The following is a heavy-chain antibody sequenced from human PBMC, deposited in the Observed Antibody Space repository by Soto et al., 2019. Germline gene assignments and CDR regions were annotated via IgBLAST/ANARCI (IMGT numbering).Heavy chain of an antibody. Sequence: SVKVSCKASGGTFSSYAISWVRQAPGQGLEWMGGIIPIFGTANYAQKFQGRVTITADESTSTAYMELSSLRSEDTAAYYCARPIRDGYNLDALDIWGQGTMVTVSS. D-gene: IGHD5-12*01. CDR2: IIPIFGTA. V-gene: IGHV1-69*13. J-gene: IGHJ3*02. CDR3: ARPIRDGYNLDALDI. CDR1: GGTFSSYA.